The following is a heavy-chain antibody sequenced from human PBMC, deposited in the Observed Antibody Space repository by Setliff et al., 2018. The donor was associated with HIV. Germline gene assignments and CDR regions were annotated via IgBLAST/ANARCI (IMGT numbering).Heavy chain of an antibody. V-gene: IGHV1-69*13. CDR3: ATAGEMATIGYSYYYMGV. CDR2: ITPIFGTT. Sequence: SVKVSCKASGYTFTSSDIYWVRQAPGQGLEWMGGITPIFGTTKYAQKFQGRVTITADESRTTAYLDLNSLRSEDTAVYYCATAGEMATIGYSYYYMGVWGKGTTVTVSS. D-gene: IGHD3-10*01. J-gene: IGHJ6*03. CDR1: GYTFTSSD.